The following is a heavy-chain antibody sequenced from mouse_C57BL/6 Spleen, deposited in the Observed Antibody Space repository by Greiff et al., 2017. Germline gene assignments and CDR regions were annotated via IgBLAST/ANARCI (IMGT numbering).Heavy chain of an antibody. J-gene: IGHJ2*01. CDR1: GYTFTDYE. Sequence: QVQLQQSGAELVRPGASVTLSCKASGYTFTDYEMHWVKQTPVHGLEWIGAIDPETGGTAYNQKFKGKAILTADKSSSTAYMELRSLTSEDSAVYYCTRWGIYSNYVSDYWGQGTTLTVSS. CDR2: IDPETGGT. CDR3: TRWGIYSNYVSDY. D-gene: IGHD2-5*01. V-gene: IGHV1-15*01.